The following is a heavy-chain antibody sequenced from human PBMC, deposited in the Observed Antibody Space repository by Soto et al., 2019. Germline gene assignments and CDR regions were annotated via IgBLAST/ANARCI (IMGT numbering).Heavy chain of an antibody. CDR1: GGTFSTYA. CDR3: ASGIQLWLRRINDGYSG. Sequence: QVQLVQSGAEVKKPESSVKVSCKAPGGTFSTYAISWVRQAPGQGLEWMGGIIPMFGTANYAQRFQDRVTITADESTSTGYMALSSLRSEDTAVYFCASGIQLWLRRINDGYSGWGQGPLVTVSS. J-gene: IGHJ4*02. D-gene: IGHD5-18*01. CDR2: IIPMFGTA. V-gene: IGHV1-69*12.